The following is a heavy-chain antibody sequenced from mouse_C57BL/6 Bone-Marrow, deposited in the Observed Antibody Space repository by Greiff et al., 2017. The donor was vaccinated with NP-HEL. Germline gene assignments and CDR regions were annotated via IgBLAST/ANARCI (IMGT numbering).Heavy chain of an antibody. D-gene: IGHD2-4*01. CDR3: ARWDDFRPFAY. V-gene: IGHV1-81*01. J-gene: IGHJ3*01. CDR2: IYPRSGNT. Sequence: VQLQQSGAELARPGASVKLSCKASGYTFTSYGISWVKQRTGQGLEWIGEIYPRSGNTYYNEKFKGKATLTADKSSSTAYMELRSLASEDSAVYVCARWDDFRPFAYGGQGTLVTVSA. CDR1: GYTFTSYG.